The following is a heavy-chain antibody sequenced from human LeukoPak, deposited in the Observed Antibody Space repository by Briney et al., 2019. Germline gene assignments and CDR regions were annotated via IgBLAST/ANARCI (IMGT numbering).Heavy chain of an antibody. D-gene: IGHD3-10*01. Sequence: GGSLRLSCAASGFPFSSYAMSWVRQAPGKGLEWVAVISYDGSNKYHADSVKGRFTISRDNSKNTLYVQMNSLRAEDTAVYYCARDSAYGSGSYYSWGQGTLVTVSS. J-gene: IGHJ4*02. CDR2: ISYDGSNK. CDR1: GFPFSSYA. CDR3: ARDSAYGSGSYYS. V-gene: IGHV3-30*04.